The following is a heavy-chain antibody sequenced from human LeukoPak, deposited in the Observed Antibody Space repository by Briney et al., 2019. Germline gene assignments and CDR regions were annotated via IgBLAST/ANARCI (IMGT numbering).Heavy chain of an antibody. J-gene: IGHJ4*02. CDR1: GFTFSSFA. CDR2: ISGSGGST. Sequence: GGSLRLSCAASGFTFSSFAMSWVRQAPGEGLEWVSAISGSGGSTYYADSVKGRFTISRGNSKNPLYLQMNSLRAEDTAVYYCAKLVAAGSSGPPSTDYWGQGTLVTVSS. CDR3: AKLVAAGSSGPPSTDY. V-gene: IGHV3-23*01. D-gene: IGHD6-13*01.